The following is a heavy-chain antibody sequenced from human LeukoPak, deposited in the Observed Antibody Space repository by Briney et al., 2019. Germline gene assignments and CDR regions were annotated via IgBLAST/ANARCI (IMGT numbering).Heavy chain of an antibody. Sequence: ASVKVSCKASGYTFTSYGISWVRQAPGQGLEWMGWISAYNGNTNYAQKLQGRVTMTTDTSTSTAYMELRSLRSDDTAVYYCARDGRPAAIYYYSYYGMDVWGQGTTVTVSS. V-gene: IGHV1-18*01. CDR3: ARDGRPAAIYYYSYYGMDV. CDR2: ISAYNGNT. CDR1: GYTFTSYG. D-gene: IGHD2-2*02. J-gene: IGHJ6*02.